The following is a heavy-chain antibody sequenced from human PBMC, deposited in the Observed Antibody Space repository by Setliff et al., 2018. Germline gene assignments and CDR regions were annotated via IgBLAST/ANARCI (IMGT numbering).Heavy chain of an antibody. CDR1: GYSISSGYY. CDR3: ARRLSGLRGFGY. D-gene: IGHD5-12*01. CDR2: XYHSGST. V-gene: IGHV4-38-2*01. J-gene: IGHJ4*02. Sequence: SETLSLTCAVSGYSISSGYYWGWIRQPPGKGLEWIGXXYHSGSTYYNXXLKSRVTISVDTSKNQFSLKLSSVTAADTAVYYCARRLSGLRGFGYWGQGTLVTVSS.